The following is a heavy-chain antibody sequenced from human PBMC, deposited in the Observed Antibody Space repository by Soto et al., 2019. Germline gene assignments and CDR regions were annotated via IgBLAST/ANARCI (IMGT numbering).Heavy chain of an antibody. D-gene: IGHD3-10*01. Sequence: PGGSLRLSCAASGFTFSSYGLHWVRQAPGKGLEWVAGTWHDGSNEYYADSVKGRFTISRDNSKNTLYLQMNSLRAEDTAVYYCARDRITMVRGVIAGMDVWGQGTTVTVSS. CDR3: ARDRITMVRGVIAGMDV. V-gene: IGHV3-33*01. CDR2: TWHDGSNE. CDR1: GFTFSSYG. J-gene: IGHJ6*02.